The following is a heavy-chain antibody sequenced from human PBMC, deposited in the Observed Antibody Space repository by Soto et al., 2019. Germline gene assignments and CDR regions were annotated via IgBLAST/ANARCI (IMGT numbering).Heavy chain of an antibody. D-gene: IGHD3-22*01. Sequence: LRLSCAASGFTFSSYAMHWVRQAPGKGLEWVAVTSYDGSNKYYADSVKGRFTISRDNSKNTLYLQMNSLRAEDTAVYYCARPNYYDSSGYYSAVFDYWGQGTLVTVSS. CDR3: ARPNYYDSSGYYSAVFDY. CDR2: TSYDGSNK. J-gene: IGHJ4*02. CDR1: GFTFSSYA. V-gene: IGHV3-30-3*01.